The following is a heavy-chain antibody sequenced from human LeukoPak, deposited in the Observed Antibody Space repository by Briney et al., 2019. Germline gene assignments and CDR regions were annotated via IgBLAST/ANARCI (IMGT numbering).Heavy chain of an antibody. D-gene: IGHD3-22*01. V-gene: IGHV3-23*01. Sequence: GGSLRLSCAASGFTFSSYSMSWVRQAPGKGLEWVSAISGSGGSTYYADSVKGRFTISRDNSKNTLYLQMNSLRAEDTAVYYCAKEKSYDSSGYLYNWFDPWGQGTLVTVSS. J-gene: IGHJ5*02. CDR3: AKEKSYDSSGYLYNWFDP. CDR1: GFTFSSYS. CDR2: ISGSGGST.